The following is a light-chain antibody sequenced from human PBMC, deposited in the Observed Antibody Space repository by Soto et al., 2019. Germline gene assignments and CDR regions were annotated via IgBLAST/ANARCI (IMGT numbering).Light chain of an antibody. Sequence: QSVLTQPPSVSGAPGQRVTISCTGSSSSVGAGYDVHWYQHLPGTAPKLLIFSNTNRPSGVPDRFSGSKSGTSASLAISGLRSEDEADYYCAAWDDSLSGFYVFGTGTKVTVL. J-gene: IGLJ1*01. CDR3: AAWDDSLSGFYV. CDR2: SNT. V-gene: IGLV1-40*01. CDR1: SSSVGAGYD.